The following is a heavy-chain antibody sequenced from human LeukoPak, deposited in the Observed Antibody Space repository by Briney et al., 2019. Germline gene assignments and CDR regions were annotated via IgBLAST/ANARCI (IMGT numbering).Heavy chain of an antibody. D-gene: IGHD2-2*01. CDR3: ARDRRVPAAMDYYYYGMDV. Sequence: GGSLRLSCAASGFTFSSYAMHWVRQAPGKRLEWVAVISYDGSNKYYADSVKGRFTISRDNSKNTLYLQMNSLRAEDTAVYYCARDRRVPAAMDYYYYGMDVWGKGTTVTVSS. J-gene: IGHJ6*04. CDR1: GFTFSSYA. V-gene: IGHV3-30*04. CDR2: ISYDGSNK.